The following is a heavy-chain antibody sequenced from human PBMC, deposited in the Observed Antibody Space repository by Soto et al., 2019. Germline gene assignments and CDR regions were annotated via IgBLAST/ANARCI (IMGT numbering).Heavy chain of an antibody. CDR1: GFTFSSYT. CDR3: ARTLAAAAYYYYYGMDV. CDR2: ITSSSSTI. D-gene: IGHD6-13*01. J-gene: IGHJ6*02. V-gene: IGHV3-48*02. Sequence: EVQLVESGGGLVQPGGSLRLSCAASGFTFSSYTMNWVRQAPGKGLEWVSYITSSSSTIYYADSVKGRFTISRDNAKNSLYLQMNSVRDEDTAVYYCARTLAAAAYYYYYGMDVWGQGTTVTVSS.